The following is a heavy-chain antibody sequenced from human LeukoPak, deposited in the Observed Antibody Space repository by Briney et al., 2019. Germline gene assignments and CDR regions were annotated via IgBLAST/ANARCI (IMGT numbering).Heavy chain of an antibody. V-gene: IGHV1-8*01. Sequence: ASVKVSCKASGYTFTTHDINWVRQAPGQGLECMGWMNPDSGNTGYAQRFQGRVTMTGDSSRSTAYMELSSLTSEDTAVYYCATSPLIQSHYYDSSGSKGPVYWGQGTLVTVSS. CDR2: MNPDSGNT. CDR3: ATSPLIQSHYYDSSGSKGPVY. CDR1: GYTFTTHD. J-gene: IGHJ4*02. D-gene: IGHD3-22*01.